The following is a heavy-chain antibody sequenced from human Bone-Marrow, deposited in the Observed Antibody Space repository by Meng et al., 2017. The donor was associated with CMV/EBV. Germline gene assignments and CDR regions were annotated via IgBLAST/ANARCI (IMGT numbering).Heavy chain of an antibody. D-gene: IGHD4-17*01. J-gene: IGHJ6*02. Sequence: ASVKVSCKTSGYTFTDYGVVWVRQAPGQGLEWMGWISAYNGNTNYAQKLQGRVTMTTDTSTSTAYMELRSLRSDDTAVYYCARGNDYGEPYYYYGMDVWGQGTTVTVSS. CDR1: GYTFTDYG. CDR3: ARGNDYGEPYYYYGMDV. CDR2: ISAYNGNT. V-gene: IGHV1-18*01.